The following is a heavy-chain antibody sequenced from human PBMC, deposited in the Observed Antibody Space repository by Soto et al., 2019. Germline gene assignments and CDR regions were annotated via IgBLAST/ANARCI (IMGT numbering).Heavy chain of an antibody. CDR2: INAGNGNT. CDR3: AGATMTQCSSTRCYLRPDYYYYYMDV. D-gene: IGHD2-2*01. V-gene: IGHV1-3*01. J-gene: IGHJ6*03. Sequence: QVPLVQSGAEVKKPGASVKVSCKASGYTFTSYAMHWVRQAPGQRLEWMGWINAGNGNTKYSQKFQGRVTITRDTSASTAYMELSSLRSEDTAVYYCAGATMTQCSSTRCYLRPDYYYYYMDVWGKGTTVTVSS. CDR1: GYTFTSYA.